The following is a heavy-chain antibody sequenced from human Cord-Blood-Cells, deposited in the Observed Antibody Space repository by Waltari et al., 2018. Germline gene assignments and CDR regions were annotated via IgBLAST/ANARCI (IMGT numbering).Heavy chain of an antibody. Sequence: EVQLVETGGGLIQPGASLRLSCAASWFTVRSNYMSWVRQAPGKGLEWVSVIYSGGSTYYADSVKGRFTISRDNSKNTLYLQMNSLRAEDTAVYYCAILAVVSSDAFDIWGQGTMVTVSS. CDR3: AILAVVSSDAFDI. D-gene: IGHD6-19*01. V-gene: IGHV3-53*02. J-gene: IGHJ3*02. CDR1: WFTVRSNY. CDR2: IYSGGST.